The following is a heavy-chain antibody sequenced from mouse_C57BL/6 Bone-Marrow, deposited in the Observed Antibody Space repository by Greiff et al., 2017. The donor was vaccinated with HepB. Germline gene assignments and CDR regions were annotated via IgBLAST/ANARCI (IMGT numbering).Heavy chain of an antibody. CDR3: ARGFPAWFAY. CDR1: GYTFTSYW. CDR2: IDPSDSYT. Sequence: VQLQQPGAELVKPGASVKLSCKASGYTFTSYWMQWVKQRPGQGLEWIGEIDPSDSYTNYNQKFKGKATLTVDTSSSTAYMQLSSLTSEDSAVYYCARGFPAWFAYWGQGTLVTVSA. V-gene: IGHV1-50*01. J-gene: IGHJ3*01.